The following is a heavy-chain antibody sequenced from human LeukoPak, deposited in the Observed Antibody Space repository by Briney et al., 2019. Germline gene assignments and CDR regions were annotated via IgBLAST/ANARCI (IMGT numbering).Heavy chain of an antibody. V-gene: IGHV3-21*01. CDR1: GITFSSCS. Sequence: GGSLRLSCAASGITFSSCSMNWVRQAPGKGLEWVSFISTSSSYIYYADSVKGRFTISRDNAKNSLYLQMNSLRAEDTAVYYCARPSTSGWSWVYANWGQGTLVTVSS. CDR2: ISTSSSYI. J-gene: IGHJ4*02. CDR3: ARPSTSGWSWVYAN. D-gene: IGHD6-19*01.